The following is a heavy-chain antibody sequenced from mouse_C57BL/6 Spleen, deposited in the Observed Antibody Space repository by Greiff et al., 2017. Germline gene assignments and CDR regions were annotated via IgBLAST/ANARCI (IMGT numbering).Heavy chain of an antibody. CDR3: ARGTAQAPNYFDY. V-gene: IGHV1-50*01. Sequence: VQLQQPGAELVKPGASVKLSCKASGYTFTSYWMQWVKQRPGQGLEWIGEIDPAGSYTNYNQKFKGKATLTVDKSSSTAYMPLSSLTSEDSAVYYCARGTAQAPNYFDYWGQGTTLTVSS. CDR1: GYTFTSYW. J-gene: IGHJ2*01. D-gene: IGHD3-2*02. CDR2: IDPAGSYT.